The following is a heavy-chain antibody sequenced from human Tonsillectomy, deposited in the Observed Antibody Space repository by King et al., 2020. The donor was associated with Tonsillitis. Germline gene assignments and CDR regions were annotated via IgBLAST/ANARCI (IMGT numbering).Heavy chain of an antibody. D-gene: IGHD2-21*01. CDR1: GFTFISYA. CDR3: AKRLVSLGMIAPRD. J-gene: IGHJ4*02. Sequence: VQLVESGGGLVQPGGSLRLSCAASGFTFISYAMSWVRQAPGKGLEWVSAISGSGCSTFYANSVKGRFTISRDNAKNTLYLQMNSLRAEDTAVYYCAKRLVSLGMIAPRDWGQGTLVTVSS. V-gene: IGHV3-23*04. CDR2: ISGSGCST.